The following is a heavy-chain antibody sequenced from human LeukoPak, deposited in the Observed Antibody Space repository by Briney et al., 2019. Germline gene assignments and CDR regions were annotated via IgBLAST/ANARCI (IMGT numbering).Heavy chain of an antibody. CDR1: GGSISSNY. V-gene: IGHV4-4*07. CDR2: IHNTGST. J-gene: IGHJ4*02. D-gene: IGHD6-19*01. CDR3: AREYSSGWYYFDY. Sequence: SQTLSLTCTVSGGSISSNYWSWIRQPAGKGLEWIGRIHNTGSTNYKPSLKSRVTMSVDTSKNQFSLKLSSVTAADTAVYYCAREYSSGWYYFDYWDQGTLVTVSS.